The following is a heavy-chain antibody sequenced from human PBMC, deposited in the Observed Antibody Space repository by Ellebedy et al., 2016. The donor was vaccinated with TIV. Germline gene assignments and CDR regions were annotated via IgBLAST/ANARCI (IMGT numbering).Heavy chain of an antibody. J-gene: IGHJ3*02. Sequence: SETLSLTXTVSGGSISSISYYWGWIRQPPGKGLEWIGSIYYSGSTYYNPSLKSRVTISVDTSKNQFSLTLSSVTAADTAVYYCARPVYITIFGAFDIWGQGTMVTVSS. V-gene: IGHV4-39*01. CDR3: ARPVYITIFGAFDI. CDR1: GGSISSISYY. D-gene: IGHD3-3*01. CDR2: IYYSGST.